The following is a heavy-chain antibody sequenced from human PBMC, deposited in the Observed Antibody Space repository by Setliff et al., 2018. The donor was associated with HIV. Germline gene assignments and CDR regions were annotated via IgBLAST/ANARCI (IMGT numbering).Heavy chain of an antibody. CDR3: ARGVEGGYRKFFDN. CDR2: IMPIFGTA. CDR1: GGSFSSYG. J-gene: IGHJ4*02. V-gene: IGHV1-69*13. Sequence: GASVKVSCKASGGSFSSYGLSWVRQAPGQGLEWMGGIMPIFGTANYAQKFQGRVTIIADASTNTANMELSSLRSEDTAVYYCARGVEGGYRKFFDNWGQGTLVTVSS. D-gene: IGHD1-26*01.